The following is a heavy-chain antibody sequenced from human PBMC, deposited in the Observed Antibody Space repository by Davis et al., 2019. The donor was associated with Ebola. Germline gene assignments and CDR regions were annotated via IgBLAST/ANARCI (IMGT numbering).Heavy chain of an antibody. D-gene: IGHD3-22*01. CDR3: AKSGGYYHIGSTPRHPRPFDS. CDR1: GLTFSTYA. Sequence: GESLKISCAASGLTFSTYAMNWVRQAPGKGLEWVSAISGGGASTYYADSVKGRFTISRDNSKNTLYLQMNSLRAEDTAVYHCAKSGGYYHIGSTPRHPRPFDSWGQGTLVAVSS. J-gene: IGHJ5*01. V-gene: IGHV3-23*01. CDR2: ISGGGAST.